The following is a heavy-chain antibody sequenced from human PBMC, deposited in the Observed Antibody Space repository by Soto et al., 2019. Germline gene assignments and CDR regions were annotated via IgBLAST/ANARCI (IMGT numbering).Heavy chain of an antibody. Sequence: ASVKVSCKASGGTFSSYAISWVRQAPGQGLEWMGGIIPIFGTANYAQKFQGRVTITADESTSTAYMELSSLRSEDTAVYYCAACITGTMYYFDYWGRGTLVTVSS. D-gene: IGHD1-20*01. CDR3: AACITGTMYYFDY. CDR1: GGTFSSYA. CDR2: IIPIFGTA. J-gene: IGHJ4*02. V-gene: IGHV1-69*13.